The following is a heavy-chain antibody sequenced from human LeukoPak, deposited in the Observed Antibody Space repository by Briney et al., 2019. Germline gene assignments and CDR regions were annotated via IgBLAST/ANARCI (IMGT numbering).Heavy chain of an antibody. V-gene: IGHV4-61*02. CDR3: ASGLGIAVAGTGVVY. CDR1: GGSISSGSYY. Sequence: SETLSLTCTVSGGSISSGSYYWSWIRQPAGKGLEWIGRIYTSGSTNYNPSLKSRVTISVDTSKNQFSLKLSSVTAADTAVYYCASGLGIAVAGTGVVYWGQGTLVTVSS. CDR2: IYTSGST. J-gene: IGHJ4*02. D-gene: IGHD6-19*01.